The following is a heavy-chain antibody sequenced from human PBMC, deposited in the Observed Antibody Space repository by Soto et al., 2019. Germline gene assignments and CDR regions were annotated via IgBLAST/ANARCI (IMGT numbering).Heavy chain of an antibody. CDR2: IKGDGSSA. CDR1: GFTFSRHW. CDR3: VRDGERRGDSGAS. D-gene: IGHD1-26*01. V-gene: IGHV3-74*01. J-gene: IGHJ5*02. Sequence: EVQLVESGGALVQPGGSLRLSCAASGFTFSRHWMHWVRQAPGKGLMWISRIKGDGSSANYAHSVRGRFTISRDNAKSTLYLQMDSQRAEDTTVYYCVRDGERRGDSGASWGQGTQVTVSS.